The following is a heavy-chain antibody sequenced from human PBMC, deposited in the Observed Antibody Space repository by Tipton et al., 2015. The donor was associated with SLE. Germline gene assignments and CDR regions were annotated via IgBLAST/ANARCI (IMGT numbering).Heavy chain of an antibody. CDR3: AKDGYCSGGSCYPAKLYYYYMDV. CDR1: GSVSQYSFGGLW. D-gene: IGHD2-15*01. CDR2: INPQGSDT. V-gene: IGHV3-7*01. J-gene: IGHJ6*03. Sequence: SLRLSCIASGSVSQYSFGGLWMTWVRQAPGKGLEWVANINPQGSDTYYVASVKGRFTVSRDNSKNTLYLQMNSLRAEDTAVYYCAKDGYCSGGSCYPAKLYYYYMDVWGKGTTVTVSS.